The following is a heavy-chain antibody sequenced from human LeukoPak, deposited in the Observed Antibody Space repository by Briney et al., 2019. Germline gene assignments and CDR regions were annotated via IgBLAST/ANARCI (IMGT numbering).Heavy chain of an antibody. CDR3: ARRNWNVGGGFDV. V-gene: IGHV3-21*01. CDR2: VSSSSISI. D-gene: IGHD1-1*01. CDR1: GFTFNRFS. J-gene: IGHJ6*02. Sequence: AGGSLRLSCAASGFTFNRFSMNWVRRAPGKGLEWVASVSSSSISIYYADSVRGRFTISRDNARKSLFLQINSLRAEDTAVYYCARRNWNVGGGFDVWGQGTTVTVSS.